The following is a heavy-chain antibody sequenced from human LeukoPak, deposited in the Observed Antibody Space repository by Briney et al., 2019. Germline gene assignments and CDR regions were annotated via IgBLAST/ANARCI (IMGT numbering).Heavy chain of an antibody. CDR1: GFTFSSYA. Sequence: PGGSLRLSCAASGFTFSSYAMHWVRRAPGKGLEWVAVISYDGSNKYYADSVKGRFTISRDNSKNTLYLQMNSLRAEDTAVYYCARDMGSGYSFDYWGQGTLVTVSS. J-gene: IGHJ4*02. CDR2: ISYDGSNK. CDR3: ARDMGSGYSFDY. D-gene: IGHD3-22*01. V-gene: IGHV3-30-3*01.